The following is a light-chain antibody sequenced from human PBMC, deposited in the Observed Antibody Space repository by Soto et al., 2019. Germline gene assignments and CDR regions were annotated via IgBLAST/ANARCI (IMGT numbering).Light chain of an antibody. V-gene: IGKV3-11*01. CDR1: QSVSNY. Sequence: EIVLTQSPATLSLSPGERATLSCRASQSVSNYLAWFQQKPGQAPRLLIYDASNRATGIPARFSGSGCGTDFTLTISSREPEDFAVYYCQQRSSWPLLTFGGGTKVEI. CDR2: DAS. CDR3: QQRSSWPLLT. J-gene: IGKJ4*01.